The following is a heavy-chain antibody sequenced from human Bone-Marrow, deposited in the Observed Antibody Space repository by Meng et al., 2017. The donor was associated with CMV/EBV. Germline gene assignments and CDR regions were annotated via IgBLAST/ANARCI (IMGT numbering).Heavy chain of an antibody. D-gene: IGHD2-2*02. J-gene: IGHJ6*02. Sequence: SVKVSCKASGYTFTTYGICWVRQAPGEGLEWVGWIIPILGIANYAQKFQGRVTITADKSTSTAYMELSSLRSEDTAVYYCARDTGDCSSTSCYTWRDYYYYGMDVWGQGTTVTVSS. CDR2: IIPILGIA. V-gene: IGHV1-69*10. CDR1: GYTFTTYG. CDR3: ARDTGDCSSTSCYTWRDYYYYGMDV.